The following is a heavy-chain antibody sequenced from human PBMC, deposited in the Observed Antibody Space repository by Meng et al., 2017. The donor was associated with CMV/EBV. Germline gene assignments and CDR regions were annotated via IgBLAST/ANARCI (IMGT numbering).Heavy chain of an antibody. V-gene: IGHV3-53*01. D-gene: IGHD3-22*01. CDR2: IYSGGST. J-gene: IGHJ4*02. CDR3: AREYYDSSGYYCAY. Sequence: GGSLRLSCAASGFTVSSNYMSWVRQAPGKGLEWVSVIYSGGSTYYADSVKGRFTISRDNSKNTLYLQMNSLRAEDTAVYYCAREYYDSSGYYCAYWGQGTPVTVSS. CDR1: GFTVSSNY.